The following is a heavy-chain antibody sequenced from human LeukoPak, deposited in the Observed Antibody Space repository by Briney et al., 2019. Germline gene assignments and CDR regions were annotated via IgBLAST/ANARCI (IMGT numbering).Heavy chain of an antibody. Sequence: ASVKVSCKASGYSFSSYGISWVRQAPGQGLGWMGRIGPYNGHTNYAQKLQGRVTMTTDTATSTAYMEVRNLRSDDTAIYYCAREVSVAFVYWGQRTLVTVSS. D-gene: IGHD1-14*01. CDR1: GYSFSSYG. CDR3: AREVSVAFVY. V-gene: IGHV1-18*01. J-gene: IGHJ4*02. CDR2: IGPYNGHT.